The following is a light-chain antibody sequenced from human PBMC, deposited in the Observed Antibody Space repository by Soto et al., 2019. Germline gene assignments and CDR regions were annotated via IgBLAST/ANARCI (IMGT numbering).Light chain of an antibody. J-gene: IGKJ1*01. CDR2: GAS. CDR1: QSVSSTY. Sequence: ILLTQSPGTLSLSPGERATLSCRASQSVSSTYLSWYQLKPGQAPRLLIYGASTRATGNPDRFSGSESGTDFTLNISRLEPEDFAVYYCQQYGFSFRAFGQGTKV. V-gene: IGKV3-20*01. CDR3: QQYGFSFRA.